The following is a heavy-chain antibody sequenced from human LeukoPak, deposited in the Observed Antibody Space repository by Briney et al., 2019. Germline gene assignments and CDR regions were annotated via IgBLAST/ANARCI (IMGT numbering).Heavy chain of an antibody. V-gene: IGHV3-33*01. CDR2: IWYDGSNR. CDR1: GFTFSAYG. J-gene: IGHJ4*02. D-gene: IGHD2-21*01. CDR3: VRDAYGAHFDY. Sequence: PGRSLRLSCAASGFTFSAYGMHWVRQAPGKGLEWVALIWYDGSNRFYADSVKGRFTISRDNSKNSLYLQMNSLRADDTAVYYCVRDAYGAHFDYWGQGTLVTVSS.